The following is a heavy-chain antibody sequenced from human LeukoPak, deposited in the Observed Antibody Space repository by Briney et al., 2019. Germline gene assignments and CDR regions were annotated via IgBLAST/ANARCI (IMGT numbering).Heavy chain of an antibody. Sequence: SLRLSCAASGFTFSSYGMHWVRQAPGKGLEWVAVISYDGSNKYYADSVKGRFTISRDNSKNTLYLQMNSLRAEDTAVYYCAKDPLPPVNWGQGTLVTVSS. D-gene: IGHD4-11*01. CDR3: AKDPLPPVN. J-gene: IGHJ4*02. CDR2: ISYDGSNK. CDR1: GFTFSSYG. V-gene: IGHV3-30*18.